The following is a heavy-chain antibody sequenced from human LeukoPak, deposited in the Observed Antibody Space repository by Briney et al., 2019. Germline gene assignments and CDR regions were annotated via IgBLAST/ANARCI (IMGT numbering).Heavy chain of an antibody. CDR1: GFTFSSYA. CDR3: AKDISTVVVPAAMGINWFDP. V-gene: IGHV3-23*01. J-gene: IGHJ5*02. CDR2: ISGSGGST. Sequence: GGSLRLSCAASGFTFSSYAMSWVRQAPGKGLEWVSAISGSGGSTYYADSVKGRFTISRDNSKNTLYLQMNSLRAEDTAVYYCAKDISTVVVPAAMGINWFDPWGQGTLVTVSS. D-gene: IGHD2-2*01.